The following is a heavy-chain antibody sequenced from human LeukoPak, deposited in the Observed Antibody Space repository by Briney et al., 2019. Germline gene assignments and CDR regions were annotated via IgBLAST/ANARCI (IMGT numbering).Heavy chain of an antibody. D-gene: IGHD3-10*01. J-gene: IGHJ5*02. V-gene: IGHV4-39*07. Sequence: PSETLSLTCTVSGGSISSSSYYWGWIRQPPGKGLEWIGSIYYSGSTYYNPSLKSRVTISVDTSKNQFSLKLSSVTAADTAVYYCARRGYYGSGSSLWGKYWFDPWGQGTLVTVSS. CDR2: IYYSGST. CDR3: ARRGYYGSGSSLWGKYWFDP. CDR1: GGSISSSSYY.